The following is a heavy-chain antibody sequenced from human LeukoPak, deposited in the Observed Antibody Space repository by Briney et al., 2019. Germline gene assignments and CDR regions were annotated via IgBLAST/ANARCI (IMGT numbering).Heavy chain of an antibody. Sequence: PGGSLRLSCAASGFTFNIYTMSWVRQAPGQGLEWVSIISDNGGGTYYADPVKGRFTISRDNSKNTLYRQMNSLRAEDTAIFYGAKSRGIYDNSGWRTFDYWGQGTLVTVSS. J-gene: IGHJ4*02. D-gene: IGHD6-19*01. CDR3: AKSRGIYDNSGWRTFDY. V-gene: IGHV3-23*01. CDR2: ISDNGGGT. CDR1: GFTFNIYT.